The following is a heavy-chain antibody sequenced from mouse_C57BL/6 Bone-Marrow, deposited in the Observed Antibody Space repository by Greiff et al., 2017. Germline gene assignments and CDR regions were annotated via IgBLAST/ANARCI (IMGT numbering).Heavy chain of an antibody. J-gene: IGHJ1*03. D-gene: IGHD5-1-1*01. V-gene: IGHV1-26*01. CDR3: ARGYCYYDV. CDR1: GYTFTDYY. Sequence: VQLQQSGPELVKPGASVKISCKASGYTFTDYYMNWVKQSHGKSLEWIGDINPNNGGTSYNQKFKGKATLTVDKSSSTAYMELHSLTSEDSAVYYCARGYCYYDVWGTGTTVTVSA. CDR2: INPNNGGT.